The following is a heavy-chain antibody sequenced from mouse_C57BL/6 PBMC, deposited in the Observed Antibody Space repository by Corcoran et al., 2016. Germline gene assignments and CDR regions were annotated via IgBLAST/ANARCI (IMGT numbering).Heavy chain of an antibody. D-gene: IGHD2-4*01. CDR2: INPNNGGT. Sequence: EVQLQQSGPELVKPGASVKISYKASGYTFTDYYMNWVKQSHGKSLEWIGDINPNNGGTSYNQKFKGKATLTVDKSSSTAYMELRSLTSEDSAVYYCASYDSAYAMDYWGQGTSVTVSS. CDR3: ASYDSAYAMDY. J-gene: IGHJ4*01. CDR1: GYTFTDYY. V-gene: IGHV1-26*01.